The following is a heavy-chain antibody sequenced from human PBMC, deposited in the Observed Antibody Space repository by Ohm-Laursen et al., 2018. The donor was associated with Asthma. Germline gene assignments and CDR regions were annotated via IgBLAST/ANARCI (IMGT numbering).Heavy chain of an antibody. Sequence: ALVKVSCKASGYTFTGYYMHWVRQAPGQGLEWMGRINPNSGGTNYAQKFQGRVTMTRDTSISTAYMELSRLRSDDTAVYYCARDLRIVGATYFDYWGQGTLVTVSS. V-gene: IGHV1-2*06. CDR2: INPNSGGT. CDR1: GYTFTGYY. CDR3: ARDLRIVGATYFDY. D-gene: IGHD1-26*01. J-gene: IGHJ4*02.